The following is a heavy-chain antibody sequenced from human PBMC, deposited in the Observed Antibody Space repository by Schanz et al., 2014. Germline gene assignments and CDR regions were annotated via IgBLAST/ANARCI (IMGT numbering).Heavy chain of an antibody. CDR2: IKRDGSEK. V-gene: IGHV3-7*04. Sequence: EEQLVESGGGLVQPGGSLRLSCAASGFSFSTYWMSWVRQAPGKGLEWVANIKRDGSEKNYLDSVKGRFTISRDNAKNTLYLQMNGLRAEDTAVYYCARPALWFGDNCFDPWGQGTLVTVSS. CDR1: GFSFSTYW. J-gene: IGHJ5*02. CDR3: ARPALWFGDNCFDP. D-gene: IGHD3-10*01.